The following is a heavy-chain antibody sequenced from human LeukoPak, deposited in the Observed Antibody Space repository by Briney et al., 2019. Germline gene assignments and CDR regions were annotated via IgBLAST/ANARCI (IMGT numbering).Heavy chain of an antibody. V-gene: IGHV3-74*01. D-gene: IGHD1-7*01. CDR3: AKGGAYNWNYRAFFDY. J-gene: IGHJ4*02. CDR1: GFTFSTYW. Sequence: GGSLRLSCAASGFTFSTYWMHWVRQAPGKGLVWVSGINTDGSSTSYADSVKGRFTISRDNAKNKLYVQMNSLRSEDTAVYYCAKGGAYNWNYRAFFDYWGQGSLVTVSS. CDR2: INTDGSST.